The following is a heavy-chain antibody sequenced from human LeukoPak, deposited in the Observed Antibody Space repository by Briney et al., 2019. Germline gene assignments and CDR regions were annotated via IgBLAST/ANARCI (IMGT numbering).Heavy chain of an antibody. CDR1: GGTFSSYA. J-gene: IGHJ6*03. V-gene: IGHV1-69*06. D-gene: IGHD5-12*01. CDR3: ARDGATFSGYDWYYYMDV. Sequence: ASVKVSCKASGGTFSSYAISWVRQAPGQGLEWMGGIIPIFGTANYAQKFQGRVTITADKSTSTAYMELSSLRSEDTAVYYCARDGATFSGYDWYYYMDVWGKGTTVTVSS. CDR2: IIPIFGTA.